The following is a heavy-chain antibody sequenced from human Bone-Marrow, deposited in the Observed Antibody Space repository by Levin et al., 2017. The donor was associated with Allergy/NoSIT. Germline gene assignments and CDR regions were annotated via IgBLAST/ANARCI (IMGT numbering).Heavy chain of an antibody. CDR2: IWSDGITK. CDR1: GFTFSTCG. CDR3: ARSLFGGDYLDY. J-gene: IGHJ4*02. V-gene: IGHV3-33*01. D-gene: IGHD3-10*01. Sequence: PGGSLRLSCAASGFTFSTCGMHWVRQAPGKGLEWVAVIWSDGITKYYGDSVKGRFTISRDNSQNTLFLQLNSLRAEDTAVYYCARSLFGGDYLDYGGEGTLVTVSS.